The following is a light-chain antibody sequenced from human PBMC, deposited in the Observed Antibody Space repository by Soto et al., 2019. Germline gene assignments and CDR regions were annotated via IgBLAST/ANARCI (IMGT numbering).Light chain of an antibody. CDR2: AAS. V-gene: IGKV1-39*01. J-gene: IGKJ5*01. CDR1: QSISSY. Sequence: DIQMTQSPSCLSASVGDRVTITCRASQSISSYLNWYQQKPGKAPKLLIYAASSLQSGVPSRFSGSGSGTDFTLTISSLQPEDFATYYCQHFRSFPITFGQGTRLEIK. CDR3: QHFRSFPIT.